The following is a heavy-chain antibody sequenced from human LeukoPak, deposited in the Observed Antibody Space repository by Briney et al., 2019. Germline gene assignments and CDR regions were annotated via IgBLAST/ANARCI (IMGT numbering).Heavy chain of an antibody. V-gene: IGHV4-34*01. CDR2: IYHSGST. CDR3: ARGEWLVRQFDY. Sequence: SETLSLTCAVYGGSFSGYYWSWIRQPPGKGLEWIGEIYHSGSTNYNPSLKSRVTISVDTSKNQFSLKLSSVTAADTAVYYCARGEWLVRQFDYWGQGTLVTVSS. CDR1: GGSFSGYY. J-gene: IGHJ4*02. D-gene: IGHD6-19*01.